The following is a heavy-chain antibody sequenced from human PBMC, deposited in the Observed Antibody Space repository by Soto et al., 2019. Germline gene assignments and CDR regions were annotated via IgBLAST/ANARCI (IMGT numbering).Heavy chain of an antibody. Sequence: QVQLVQSGAEVKKPGSSVKVSCKASGGTFSSYAISWVRQAPGQGLEWMGGIIPISETTNYAQKFQGRVTITAEESKSTAYRELSSLRSEDTAVYYCARSQGSSTSLEIYYYYYYGMDVWGQGTTVNVSS. D-gene: IGHD2-2*01. CDR1: GGTFSSYA. J-gene: IGHJ6*02. V-gene: IGHV1-69*01. CDR2: IIPISETT. CDR3: ARSQGSSTSLEIYYYYYYGMDV.